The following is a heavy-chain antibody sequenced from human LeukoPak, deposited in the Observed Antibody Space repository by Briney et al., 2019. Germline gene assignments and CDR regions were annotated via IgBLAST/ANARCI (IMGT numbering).Heavy chain of an antibody. Sequence: PGGSLGLSCAAYGFTFSSYGMHWVRQAPGKGLEWVAFIRYDGSNKYYADSVKGRFTISRDNSKNTLYLQMNSLRAEDTAVYYCAKDAALKVGAPTTINYWGQGTLVTVSS. J-gene: IGHJ4*02. CDR2: IRYDGSNK. D-gene: IGHD1-26*01. CDR3: AKDAALKVGAPTTINY. CDR1: GFTFSSYG. V-gene: IGHV3-30*02.